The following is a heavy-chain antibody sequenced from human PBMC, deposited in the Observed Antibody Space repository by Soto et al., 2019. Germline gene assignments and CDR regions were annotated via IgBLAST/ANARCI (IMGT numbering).Heavy chain of an antibody. Sequence: KWVRPAPGKGLEWVSSISSSGSYIYYADSVKRRFTISRDNAKNSLYLQMNSLRAEDTAVYYCAVAVARPTAIGSWGQGTHVTVSS. J-gene: IGHJ5*01. D-gene: IGHD6-19*01. CDR3: AVAVARPTAIGS. V-gene: IGHV3-21*01. CDR2: ISSSGSYI.